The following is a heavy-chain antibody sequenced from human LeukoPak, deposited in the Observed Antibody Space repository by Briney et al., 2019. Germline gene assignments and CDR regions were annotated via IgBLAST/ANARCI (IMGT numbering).Heavy chain of an antibody. J-gene: IGHJ3*02. CDR2: IKSDGRNGA. CDR3: ARGGCPPEALGDTFDI. CDR1: GFTFSNYW. D-gene: IGHD1-14*01. Sequence: GGSMRLSCAASGFTFSNYWMHWVRQVPRKGLVWVSRIKSDGRNGATNADSVKGRFTISRDNAKNTLYLQMGSLRADDTAVYYCARGGCPPEALGDTFDIWGQGTMITVSS. V-gene: IGHV3-74*01.